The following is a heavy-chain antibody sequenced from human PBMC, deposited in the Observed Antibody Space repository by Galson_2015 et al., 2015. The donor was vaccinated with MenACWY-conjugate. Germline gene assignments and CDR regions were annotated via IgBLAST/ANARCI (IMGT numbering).Heavy chain of an antibody. V-gene: IGHV3-23*01. CDR2: ISGSGGST. D-gene: IGHD2-8*01. Sequence: SLRLSCAASGFTFSSYAMSWVRQAPGKGLEWVSAISGSGGSTYYADSVKGRFTISRDNSKNTLYLQMNSLRAEDTAVYYCAKGYCTNGVCYIGLLAYWGQGTLVTVSS. CDR1: GFTFSSYA. CDR3: AKGYCTNGVCYIGLLAY. J-gene: IGHJ4*02.